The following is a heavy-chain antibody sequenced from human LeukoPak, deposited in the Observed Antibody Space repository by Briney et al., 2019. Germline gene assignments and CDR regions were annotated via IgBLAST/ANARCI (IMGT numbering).Heavy chain of an antibody. V-gene: IGHV4-61*01. CDR1: GGSVNSGSYY. CDR3: ARDLGNWFDP. Sequence: PSETLSLTCTVSGGSVNSGSYYWSWIRQPPGKGLEWIGYIYDSGSINHNPSLKSRVTMSEDTSKNQFSLKLSSVTAADTAVYYCARDLGNWFDPWGQGTLVTVSS. CDR2: IYDSGSI. J-gene: IGHJ5*02.